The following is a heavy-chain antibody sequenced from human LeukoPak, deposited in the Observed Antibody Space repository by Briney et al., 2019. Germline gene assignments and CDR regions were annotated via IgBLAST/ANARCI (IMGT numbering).Heavy chain of an antibody. CDR3: ARKENVYYYFDY. D-gene: IGHD3-10*01. Sequence: SDTLSLTCAVSGYSITSSSWWGWIRQPPGKGLEWIGYIYHSGTTYYNPSLQSRVTMSVDTSKNQFSLKLSSVTAVETAVYYCARKENVYYYFDYWGQGTLVTVSS. V-gene: IGHV4-28*01. CDR1: GYSITSSSW. CDR2: IYHSGTT. J-gene: IGHJ4*02.